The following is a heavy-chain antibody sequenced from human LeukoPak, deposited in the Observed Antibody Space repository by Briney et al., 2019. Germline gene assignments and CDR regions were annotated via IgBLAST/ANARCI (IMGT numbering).Heavy chain of an antibody. D-gene: IGHD3-22*01. V-gene: IGHV1-69*05. CDR3: ARDLIVVVTESYFDY. J-gene: IGHJ4*02. CDR1: GGTFSSYA. Sequence: SVKVSCKASGGTFSSYAISWVRQAPGQGLEWMGRIIPIFGTANYAQKFQGRVTITTDESTSTAYMELSSLRSEDTAVYHCARDLIVVVTESYFDYWGQGTLVTVSS. CDR2: IIPIFGTA.